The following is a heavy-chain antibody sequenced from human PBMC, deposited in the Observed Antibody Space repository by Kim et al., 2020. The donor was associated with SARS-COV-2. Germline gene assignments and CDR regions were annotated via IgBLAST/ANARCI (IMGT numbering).Heavy chain of an antibody. CDR1: GGTFSSYA. CDR2: IIPIFGTA. D-gene: IGHD3-22*01. V-gene: IGHV1-69*13. Sequence: SVKVSCKASGGTFSSYAISWVRQAPGQGLEWMGGIIPIFGTANYAQKFQGRVTITADESTSTAYMELSSLRSEDTAVYYCARVEYYYDSSGYYNPYYYYGMDVWGQGTTVTVSS. CDR3: ARVEYYYDSSGYYNPYYYYGMDV. J-gene: IGHJ6*02.